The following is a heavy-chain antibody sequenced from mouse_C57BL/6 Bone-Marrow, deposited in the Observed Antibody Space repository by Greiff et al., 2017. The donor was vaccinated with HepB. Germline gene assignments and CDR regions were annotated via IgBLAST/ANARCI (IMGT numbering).Heavy chain of an antibody. CDR2: IYPGGSST. J-gene: IGHJ3*01. CDR3: AKYGGCPAWFDY. D-gene: IGHD1-1*02. CDR1: GYTFTSYW. Sequence: QVQLQQPGAELVKPGASVKLSCKASGYTFTSYWMTWVKQRPGQGLEWMGNIYPGGSSTNYNEKFKGKATLTVDKSSNTAYMQLSSLTSRDSAVYSGAKYGGCPAWFDYWGQGTLVTVSA. V-gene: IGHV1-55*01.